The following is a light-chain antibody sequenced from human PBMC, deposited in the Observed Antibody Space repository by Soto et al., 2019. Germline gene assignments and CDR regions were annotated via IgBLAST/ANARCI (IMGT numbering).Light chain of an antibody. Sequence: ASETDWVPIPGQAGLDITNYLNWYQQPPGRAPTVLNYDARNLGRGVPSRCSGSGSGTDFTFSISRVEAEDVGVYYRMQILLTLTFGQGTRLEIK. J-gene: IGKJ5*01. CDR1: LDITNY. CDR3: MQILLTLT. CDR2: DAR. V-gene: IGKV1-33*01.